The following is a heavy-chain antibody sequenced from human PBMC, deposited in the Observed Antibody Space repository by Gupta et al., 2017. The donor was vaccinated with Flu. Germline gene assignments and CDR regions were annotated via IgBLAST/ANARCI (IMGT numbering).Heavy chain of an antibody. CDR3: ARLSNCSSTSCYPFDP. V-gene: IGHV1-8*01. D-gene: IGHD2-2*01. Sequence: TGQGLEWMGWMNPNSGNTGYAQKFQGRVTMTRNTSISTAYMELSSLRSEDTAVYYCARLSNCSSTSCYPFDPWGQGTLVTVSS. CDR2: MNPNSGNT. J-gene: IGHJ5*02.